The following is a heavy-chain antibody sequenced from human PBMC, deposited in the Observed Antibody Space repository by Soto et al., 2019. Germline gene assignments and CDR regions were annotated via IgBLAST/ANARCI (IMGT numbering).Heavy chain of an antibody. CDR1: GFSLSTTAEG. V-gene: IGHV2-5*02. CDR2: IYWADDE. D-gene: IGHD2-2*01. CDR3: AHGSCSSADCYPNPYLDY. J-gene: IGHJ4*02. Sequence: QITLKESGPTLVKPTQTLTLTCTFSGFSLSTTAEGVGWIRQPPGKALEWLAFIYWADDERYSPSLKSRLTSTKDTSKNQVVLTMTNVDPVDTATYYCAHGSCSSADCYPNPYLDYWGQGILVTVSS.